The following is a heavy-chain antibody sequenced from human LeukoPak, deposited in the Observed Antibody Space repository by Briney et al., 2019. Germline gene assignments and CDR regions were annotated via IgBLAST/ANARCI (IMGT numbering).Heavy chain of an antibody. V-gene: IGHV1-2*04. CDR3: ARDQSYRSSWPNYYYYGMDV. Sequence: ASVKVSCKASGYTFSGYYTHWVRQAPGQGLEWMGWINPNSGGTNYAQKFQGWVTMTRDTSISTAYMELSRLRSDDTAVYYCARDQSYRSSWPNYYYYGMDVWGQGTTVTVSS. D-gene: IGHD6-13*01. J-gene: IGHJ6*02. CDR1: GYTFSGYY. CDR2: INPNSGGT.